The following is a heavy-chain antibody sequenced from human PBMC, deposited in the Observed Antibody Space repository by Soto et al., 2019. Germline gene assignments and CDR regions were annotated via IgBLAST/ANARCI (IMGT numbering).Heavy chain of an antibody. CDR3: AKDRGTSGYSRFDY. D-gene: IGHD3-22*01. V-gene: IGHV3-23*01. J-gene: IGHJ4*02. CDR1: GFTFNNYA. CDR2: ISATGITP. Sequence: GGSLRLSCAASGFTFNNYAMSWVRQAPGKGLEWVSAISATGITPYYAHSVRGRFTISRDNSKNILYLQMNSLRAEDTAVYYCAKDRGTSGYSRFDYWGQGTLVTVSS.